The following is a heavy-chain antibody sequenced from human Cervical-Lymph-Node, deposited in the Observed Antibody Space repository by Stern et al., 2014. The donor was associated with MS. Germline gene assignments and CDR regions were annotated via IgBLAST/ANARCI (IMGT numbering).Heavy chain of an antibody. CDR1: GYTFTSYG. J-gene: IGHJ1*01. Sequence: VQLVQSGAEVKKPGASVKVSCKASGYTFTSYGMSWVRQAPGQGLEWMGWISLHNGNTKYAQKLQGRITMTTDTSTSTVYMELRSRRSDDTAVYYCARDALPIEMATILEAEYFQHWGQGTLVTVSS. CDR3: ARDALPIEMATILEAEYFQH. CDR2: ISLHNGNT. D-gene: IGHD5-24*01. V-gene: IGHV1-18*01.